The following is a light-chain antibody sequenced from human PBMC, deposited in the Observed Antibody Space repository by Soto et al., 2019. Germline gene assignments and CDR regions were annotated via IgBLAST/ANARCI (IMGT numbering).Light chain of an antibody. CDR2: SAS. CDR1: ETITDF. J-gene: IGKJ3*01. V-gene: IGKV1-39*01. CDR3: QQRYTLIT. Sequence: DIQMTQSPPSLSASVGDRVTITCRASETITDFLNWYQLKPGKAPKLLIYSASNLQPGIPARFSGSGSGTDFTLTISSLEPEDFAVYYCQQRYTLITFGPGTKVDIK.